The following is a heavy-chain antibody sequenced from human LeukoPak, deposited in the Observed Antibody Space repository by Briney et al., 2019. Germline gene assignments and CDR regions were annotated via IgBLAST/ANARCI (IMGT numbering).Heavy chain of an antibody. CDR1: GFSFSSYT. CDR2: ISSSSRTK. Sequence: GGSLRLSCAASGFSFSSYTMNWVRQAPGKGLEWVSYISSSSRTKYYADSVKGRFTISRDNAKNSLYLQMNSLTAEDTAVYYCARVMYEYDSSSKPFDNWGQGTLVTVSS. J-gene: IGHJ4*02. V-gene: IGHV3-48*01. D-gene: IGHD3-22*01. CDR3: ARVMYEYDSSSKPFDN.